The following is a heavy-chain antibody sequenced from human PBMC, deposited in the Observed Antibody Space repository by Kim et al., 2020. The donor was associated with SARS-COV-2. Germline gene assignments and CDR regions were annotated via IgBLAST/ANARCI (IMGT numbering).Heavy chain of an antibody. CDR3: AKMAGGYCSSNSCYLAY. CDR2: ISGSGGST. D-gene: IGHD2-2*01. J-gene: IGHJ4*02. Sequence: GGSLRLSCAASGFTFSSYAMSWVRQAPGKGLEWVSAISGSGGSTYYADSVKGRFTISRDNSKNTRYLQMNSLRAEDTAVYYCAKMAGGYCSSNSCYLAYWGKGTLVTVSS. CDR1: GFTFSSYA. V-gene: IGHV3-23*01.